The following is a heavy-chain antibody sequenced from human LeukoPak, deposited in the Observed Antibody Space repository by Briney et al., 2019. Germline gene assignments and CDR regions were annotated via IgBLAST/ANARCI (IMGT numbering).Heavy chain of an antibody. CDR1: GGSISSYY. CDR2: IYYSGST. D-gene: IGHD2-2*01. Sequence: PSETLSLTCTVSGGSISSYYWSWIRQPPGRGLEWIGYIYYSGSTSYNPSLKSRVTISVDTSKNQFSLKLSSVTAADTAVYYCAGPSILFDYWGQGTLVTVSS. V-gene: IGHV4-59*01. CDR3: AGPSILFDY. J-gene: IGHJ4*02.